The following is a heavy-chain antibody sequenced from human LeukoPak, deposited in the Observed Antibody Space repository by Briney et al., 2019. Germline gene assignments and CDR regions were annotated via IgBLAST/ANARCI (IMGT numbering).Heavy chain of an antibody. V-gene: IGHV4-34*01. Sequence: SETLSLTCAVHGASFSGYSWSWVRQPPGKGLEWIGEVNRVGNTIYNPSLKSRVTISIDTSTTQFSLRLTSATVADTAVYFCARERVVSDYNWFDPWGQETLVTVSS. CDR2: VNRVGNT. J-gene: IGHJ5*02. CDR1: GASFSGYS. CDR3: ARERVVSDYNWFDP. D-gene: IGHD6-25*01.